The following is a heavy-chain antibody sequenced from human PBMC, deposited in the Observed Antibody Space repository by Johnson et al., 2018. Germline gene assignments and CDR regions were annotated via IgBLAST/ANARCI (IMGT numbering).Heavy chain of an antibody. CDR2: ISWNSGSI. CDR3: AKDTGFYGSSGYYGYFQH. V-gene: IGHV3-9*01. Sequence: VQLVESGGGLVQPGGSLRLSCAASGFTFSSYAMNWVRQAPGKGLEWVSGISWNSGSIGYADSVKGRVTISRDNAKISLILQMNSLRAEDTALYYCAKDTGFYGSSGYYGYFQHRGQGSLVTVSA. CDR1: GFTFSSYA. J-gene: IGHJ1*01. D-gene: IGHD3-22*01.